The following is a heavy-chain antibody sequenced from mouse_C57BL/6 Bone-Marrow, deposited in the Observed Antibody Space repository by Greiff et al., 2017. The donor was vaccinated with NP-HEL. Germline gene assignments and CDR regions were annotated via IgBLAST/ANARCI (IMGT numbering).Heavy chain of an antibody. CDR3: ARSGDYIYYDYGYAMDY. J-gene: IGHJ4*01. V-gene: IGHV14-3*01. D-gene: IGHD2-4*01. CDR1: GFNIKNPY. CDR2: IDPANGNT. Sequence: VQLQQSVAELVRPGASVKLSCTASGFNIKNPYMHWVKQRPEQGLEWMGRIDPANGNTKYAPKFQGKATITADTSSNTAYLQLSSLTSEDTAIYYCARSGDYIYYDYGYAMDYWGQGTSVTVSS.